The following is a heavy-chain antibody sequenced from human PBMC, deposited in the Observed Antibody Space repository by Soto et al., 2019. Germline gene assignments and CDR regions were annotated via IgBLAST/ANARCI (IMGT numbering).Heavy chain of an antibody. CDR1: GFTFSSYA. CDR3: ARDLWIVATTAVVVAATPFGY. CDR2: ISYDGSNK. Sequence: LRLSCAASGFTFSSYAMHWVRQAPGKGLEWVAVISYDGSNKYYADSVKGRFTISRDNSKNTLYLQMNSLRAEDTAVYYCARDLWIVATTAVVVAATPFGYWGQGTLVTVSS. D-gene: IGHD2-15*01. J-gene: IGHJ4*02. V-gene: IGHV3-30-3*01.